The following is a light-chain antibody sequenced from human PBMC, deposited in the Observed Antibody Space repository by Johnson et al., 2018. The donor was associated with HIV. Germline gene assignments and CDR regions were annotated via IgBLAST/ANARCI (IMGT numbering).Light chain of an antibody. CDR2: ENN. V-gene: IGLV1-51*02. CDR1: SSNIGNNY. CDR3: GTWDSSLSVNYV. Sequence: QSVLTQPPSVSAAPGQKVTISCSGSSSNIGNNYVSWYQQLPGTAPKLLIYENNKRPSGIPDRFSGSKSGTSATLGITGLQTGDEADYYCGTWDSSLSVNYVFGTGTKVNVI. J-gene: IGLJ1*01.